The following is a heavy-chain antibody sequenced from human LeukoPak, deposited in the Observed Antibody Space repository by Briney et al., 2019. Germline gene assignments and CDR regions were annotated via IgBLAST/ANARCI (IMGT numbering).Heavy chain of an antibody. CDR3: ATPITMVRGVGYWFDP. V-gene: IGHV1-24*01. D-gene: IGHD3-10*01. J-gene: IGHJ5*02. Sequence: ASVKVSCKVSGYTLTELSMHWVRQAPGKGLEWMGGFDPEDDETIYAQKFQGRVTMTEDTSTDTAYMELSSLRSEDTAVYYCATPITMVRGVGYWFDPWGQGTLVTVSS. CDR2: FDPEDDET. CDR1: GYTLTELS.